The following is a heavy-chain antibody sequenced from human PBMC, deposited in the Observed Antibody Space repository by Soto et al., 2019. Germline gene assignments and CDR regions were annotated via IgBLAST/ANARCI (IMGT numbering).Heavy chain of an antibody. D-gene: IGHD4-17*01. CDR2: ISYDGSNK. J-gene: IGHJ6*02. CDR1: GFTFSSYG. V-gene: IGHV3-30*18. CDR3: AKDLNYGDYYYGMDV. Sequence: PGGSLRLSCAASGFTFSSYGMHWVRQAPGKGLEWVAVISYDGSNKYYADSVKGRFTISRDNSKNTLYLQMNSLRAEDTAVYYCAKDLNYGDYYYGMDVWGQGTTVTVS.